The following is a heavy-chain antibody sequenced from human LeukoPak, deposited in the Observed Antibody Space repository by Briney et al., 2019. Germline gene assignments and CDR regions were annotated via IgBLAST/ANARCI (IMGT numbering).Heavy chain of an antibody. D-gene: IGHD1-26*01. CDR2: INCGDGYT. CDR1: GYTFTSYH. CDR3: TRDLGGSYSIDY. V-gene: IGHV1-46*01. J-gene: IGHJ4*02. Sequence: ASVKVSCKTSGYTFTSYHAHWVRQAPGQGLEWMGIINCGDGYTNYAQKFQGRASVTTDTSTSTLYMELSSLTTEDTAIYYCTRDLGGSYSIDYWGQGTLVTVSS.